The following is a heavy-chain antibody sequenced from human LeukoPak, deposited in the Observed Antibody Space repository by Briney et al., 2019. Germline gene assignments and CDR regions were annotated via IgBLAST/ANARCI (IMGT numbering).Heavy chain of an antibody. CDR2: INPNSGGT. CDR3: ARRGTSDSYYVMDV. V-gene: IGHV1-2*02. Sequence: ASVKVSCKASGYTFTAYYIHWVRQAPGQGLEWMGWINPNSGGTNYAQKFQGRVTMTRDTSISTAYMELSRLRSDDTAVYFCARRGTSDSYYVMDVWGQGTTVTVSS. CDR1: GYTFTAYY. J-gene: IGHJ6*02. D-gene: IGHD1-1*01.